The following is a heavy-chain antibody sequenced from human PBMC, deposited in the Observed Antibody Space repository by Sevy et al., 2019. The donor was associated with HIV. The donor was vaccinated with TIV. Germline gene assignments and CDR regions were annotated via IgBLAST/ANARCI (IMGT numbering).Heavy chain of an antibody. CDR3: ARDRSGSYHVSDNWFDP. V-gene: IGHV3-74*01. D-gene: IGHD1-26*01. CDR1: GFTFSSYW. Sequence: GGSLRLSCAASGFTFSSYWMHWVRQVPGKGLVWVSRIKSDGSSTSYADSVKGRFTISRDNAKNTLYLQMNSLRAEDTAVDYCARDRSGSYHVSDNWFDPWGQGTLVTVSS. J-gene: IGHJ5*02. CDR2: IKSDGSST.